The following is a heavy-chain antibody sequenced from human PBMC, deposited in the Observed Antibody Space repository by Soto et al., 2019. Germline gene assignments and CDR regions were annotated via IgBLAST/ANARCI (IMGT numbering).Heavy chain of an antibody. CDR3: ARRKDLIVVVTGLEGGMDV. CDR2: IYYSGST. Sequence: QLQLQESGPGLVKPSETLSLTCTVSGGSISSSSYYWGWIRQPPGKGLEWIGSIYYSGSTYYNPSLQSRVTISVDTSKNPFSLKLSSVTDADTAVYYCARRKDLIVVVTGLEGGMDVWGQGTTVTVSS. D-gene: IGHD2-21*02. CDR1: GGSISSSSYY. J-gene: IGHJ6*02. V-gene: IGHV4-39*01.